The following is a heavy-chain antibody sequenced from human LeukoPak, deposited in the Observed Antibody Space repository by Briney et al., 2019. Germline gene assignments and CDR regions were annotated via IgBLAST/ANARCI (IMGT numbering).Heavy chain of an antibody. CDR1: GFTFSSYE. J-gene: IGHJ6*04. V-gene: IGHV3-48*03. Sequence: GGSLRLSCAASGFTFSSYEMNWVRQAPGKGLEWVSYINSSGSTIYYADSVKGRFTISRDTAKNSLYLQRSILKAEDAAVYCCSGLGITMIGGVWGKGTAVTISS. CDR3: SGLGITMIGGV. CDR2: INSSGSTI. D-gene: IGHD3-10*02.